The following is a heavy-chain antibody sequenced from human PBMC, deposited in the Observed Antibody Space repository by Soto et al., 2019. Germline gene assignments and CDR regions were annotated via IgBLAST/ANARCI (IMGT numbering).Heavy chain of an antibody. J-gene: IGHJ6*03. CDR3: ARGSWEGYSRAPRARNYYHSYTAV. CDR2: IYYSGST. V-gene: IGHV4-31*03. CDR1: GGSISSGGYY. D-gene: IGHD6-25*01. Sequence: SETLSLTCTVSGGSISSGGYYWSWIRQHPGKGLEWIGYIYYSGSTYYNPSLKSRVTISVDMPKNQFSLKLSSVTAADTAVYYCARGSWEGYSRAPRARNYYHSYTAVWGKGTTVPVS.